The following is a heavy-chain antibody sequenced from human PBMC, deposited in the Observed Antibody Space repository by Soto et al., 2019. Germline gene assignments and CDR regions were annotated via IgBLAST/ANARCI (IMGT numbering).Heavy chain of an antibody. J-gene: IGHJ5*02. CDR2: IHTAKGNT. CDR1: GYTFTNNV. V-gene: IGHV1-3*04. Sequence: ASLKVSCKSSGYTFTNNVSHWLRQAPGQTLELMGWIHTAKGNTKYSQKFEARVTLTRDTAASTAYMELNSLRSDDTAVYYCARDPIWTYTWNYARLNYLDPWGQGTLVTVSS. D-gene: IGHD1-7*01. CDR3: ARDPIWTYTWNYARLNYLDP.